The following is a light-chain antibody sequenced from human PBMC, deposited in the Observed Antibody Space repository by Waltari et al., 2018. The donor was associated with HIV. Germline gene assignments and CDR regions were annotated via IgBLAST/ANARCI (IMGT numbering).Light chain of an antibody. V-gene: IGLV1-40*01. CDR3: QSYDSSLGGSGV. J-gene: IGLJ2*01. CDR1: SSNIGAGYD. CDR2: GNS. Sequence: QSVLTQPPSVSGAPGQRVTISCTGSSSNIGAGYDVHWYQQLPGTAPKLLIYGNSNRPSGVPDRFSGSKSGTSASLAITGLQAEYEADYYCQSYDSSLGGSGVFGGGTKLTVL.